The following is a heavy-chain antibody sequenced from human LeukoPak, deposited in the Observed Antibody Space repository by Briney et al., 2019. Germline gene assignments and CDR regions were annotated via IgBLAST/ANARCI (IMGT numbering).Heavy chain of an antibody. CDR1: GFTFSSYA. CDR3: ARGSYYDSSGYLLPLDY. D-gene: IGHD3-22*01. V-gene: IGHV3-30*14. CDR2: ISYDGSNK. J-gene: IGHJ4*02. Sequence: GRSLRLSCAASGFTFSSYAMHWVRQAPGKGLEWVAVISYDGSNKYYADSVKGRFTISRDNSKNTLYLQMNSLRAEDTAVYYCARGSYYDSSGYLLPLDYWGQGTLVTVSS.